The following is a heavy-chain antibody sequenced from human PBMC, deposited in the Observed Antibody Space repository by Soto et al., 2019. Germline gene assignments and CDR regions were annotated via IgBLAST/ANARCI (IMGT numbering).Heavy chain of an antibody. V-gene: IGHV3-23*01. Sequence: GVSLRLSCAASGFTLSNYAMSWVRQAPGKGLEWVSASSGSGGSTYYASSVKGRFTISRDNSKNALYLQLHRRRAEDTAVYYCAKYGDYDLDMDVWGQGTTVTVPS. D-gene: IGHD3-10*01. CDR2: SSGSGGST. CDR1: GFTLSNYA. J-gene: IGHJ6*02. CDR3: AKYGDYDLDMDV.